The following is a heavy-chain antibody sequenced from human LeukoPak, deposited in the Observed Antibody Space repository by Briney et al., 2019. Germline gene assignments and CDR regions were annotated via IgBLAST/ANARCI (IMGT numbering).Heavy chain of an antibody. Sequence: GGSLRLSCIASGFTFSTCGMHWVRQAPGKGLEWVAFIRYDGSNKYYADSVKGRFTISRDNPKNTLYLQTNSLRAEDTAVYYCAKDSERHTTAGNTWFDSWGQGTLVTVSS. CDR3: AKDSERHTTAGNTWFDS. CDR1: GFTFSTCG. J-gene: IGHJ5*01. V-gene: IGHV3-30*02. D-gene: IGHD6-13*01. CDR2: IRYDGSNK.